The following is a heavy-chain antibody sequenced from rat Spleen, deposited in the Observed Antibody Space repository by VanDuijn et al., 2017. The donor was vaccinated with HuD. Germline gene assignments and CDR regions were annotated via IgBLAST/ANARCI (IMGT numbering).Heavy chain of an antibody. V-gene: IGHV5-29*01. CDR1: GFTSSDYD. D-gene: IGHD1-11*01. CDR2: ISYGDSSGHSST. J-gene: IGHJ2*01. Sequence: EVQLVESDGGLVQPGRSLTLSCIVSGFTSSDYDMAWVRQAPTKGLEWVATISYGDSSGHSSTYYRDSVKGRFTISRDNTKSTLSLQMDSLRSEDTATYYCARRHYGYTDYFDYWGQGVMVTVSS. CDR3: ARRHYGYTDYFDY.